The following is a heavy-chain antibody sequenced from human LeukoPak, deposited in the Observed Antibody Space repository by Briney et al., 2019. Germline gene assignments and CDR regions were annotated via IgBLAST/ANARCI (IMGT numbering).Heavy chain of an antibody. CDR2: ISRRSRHV. D-gene: IGHD2-15*01. CDR1: GFTFSDYS. V-gene: IGHV3-21*04. Sequence: KTGGSLRLSCTASGFTFSDYSMNWVRQAPGKGLEWVSSISRRSRHVYYAALVKGRFTISRDNAKNSLYLQMNSLRAEDTALYYCAKTGYCSGGNCLYFDNWGQGTLVTVSS. J-gene: IGHJ4*02. CDR3: AKTGYCSGGNCLYFDN.